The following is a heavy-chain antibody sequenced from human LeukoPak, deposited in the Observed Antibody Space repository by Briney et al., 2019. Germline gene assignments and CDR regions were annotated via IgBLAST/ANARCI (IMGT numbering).Heavy chain of an antibody. Sequence: GGSLRLSCAASEFTFSSYAMSWVRQAPGKGLEWVSAISGSGGSTYYADSVKGRFTISRDNSKNTLYLQMNSLRAEDTAVYYCAKGVGAARPTRMVYFDYWGQGTLVTVSS. CDR3: AKGVGAARPTRMVYFDY. CDR2: ISGSGGST. J-gene: IGHJ4*02. CDR1: EFTFSSYA. D-gene: IGHD6-6*01. V-gene: IGHV3-23*01.